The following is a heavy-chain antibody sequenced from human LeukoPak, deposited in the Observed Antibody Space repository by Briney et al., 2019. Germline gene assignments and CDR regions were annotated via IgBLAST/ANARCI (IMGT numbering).Heavy chain of an antibody. Sequence: GGSLRLSCAASGFTFSSYWMHWVRQAPGKGLVWVSRINKDGSSTSYADSVKGRFTISRDNTKNTLFLQMNSRGAEDTAVYYCARDGAAAGTDYFDYWGQGTLVTVSS. CDR2: INKDGSST. CDR1: GFTFSSYW. D-gene: IGHD6-13*01. CDR3: ARDGAAAGTDYFDY. J-gene: IGHJ4*02. V-gene: IGHV3-74*01.